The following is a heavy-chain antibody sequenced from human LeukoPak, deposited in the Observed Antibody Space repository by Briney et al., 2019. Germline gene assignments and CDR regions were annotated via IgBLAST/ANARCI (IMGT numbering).Heavy chain of an antibody. V-gene: IGHV3-30*04. J-gene: IGHJ6*02. CDR1: GFSFSSYA. CDR3: ARATGDTPYYYYGMDV. CDR2: ISYDGSDE. Sequence: GGSLRLSCAASGFSFSSYAMHWVRQAPGKGLEWVAIISYDGSDEYYADSLKGRFTISRDNSKNTLYLQMNSLRAEDTAVYYCARATGDTPYYYYGMDVWGQGTTVTVSS. D-gene: IGHD4-17*01.